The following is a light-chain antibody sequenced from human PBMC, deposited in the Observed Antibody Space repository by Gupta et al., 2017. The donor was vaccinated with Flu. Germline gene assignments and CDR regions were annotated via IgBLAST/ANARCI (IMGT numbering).Light chain of an antibody. J-gene: IGKJ3*01. Sequence: DIQMTQSPSSLSASVRDRVTITCRASQSISSYLNWYQQKPGKAPKLLIYAASSLQSGVPSRFRGSGSGTEFTLTISSLQTEDFATYYCKQSYRTPPFTFGPGTKVDIK. V-gene: IGKV1-39*01. CDR1: QSISSY. CDR3: KQSYRTPPFT. CDR2: AAS.